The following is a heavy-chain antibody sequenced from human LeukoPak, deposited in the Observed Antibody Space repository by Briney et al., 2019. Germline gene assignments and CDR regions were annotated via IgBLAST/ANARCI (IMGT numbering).Heavy chain of an antibody. CDR3: AKDSSSSNHFYGMDV. CDR1: GFTFSTYG. V-gene: IGHV3-30*18. Sequence: GGSLRLSCAASGFTFSTYGMHWVRQAPGKGLEWVTFISYDGSNKYSADSVKGRLTTSRDNSKNTLYLQLNSLRGEDTAVYYCAKDSSSSNHFYGMDVWGQGTTVTVSS. CDR2: ISYDGSNK. D-gene: IGHD6-6*01. J-gene: IGHJ6*02.